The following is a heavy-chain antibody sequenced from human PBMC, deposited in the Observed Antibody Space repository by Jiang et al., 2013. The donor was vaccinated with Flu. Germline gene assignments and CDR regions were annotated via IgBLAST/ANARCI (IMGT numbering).Heavy chain of an antibody. CDR2: IYYSGTT. J-gene: IGHJ4*02. CDR1: GGSISTSTYY. V-gene: IGHV4-39*07. D-gene: IGHD4-17*01. Sequence: GSGLVKPSVTLSLTCTVSGGSISTSTYYWGWIRQPPGKGLEWIGSIYYSGTTYSNPSLNSRLTMSLDTSRNQFSLKLRSVTAADTAVYFCARNMMTTVTQFFDSWGQGALVTVSS. CDR3: ARNMMTTVTQFFDS.